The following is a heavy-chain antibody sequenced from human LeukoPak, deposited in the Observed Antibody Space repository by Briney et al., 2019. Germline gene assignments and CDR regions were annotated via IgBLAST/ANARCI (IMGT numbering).Heavy chain of an antibody. V-gene: IGHV3-30*18. Sequence: GRSLRLSCAASGFTFSSYGMHWVRQAPGKGLEWVAVISYDGSNKYCADSVKGRFTISRDNSKNTLYLQMNSLRAEDTAVYYCAKLVDAEYYFDYWGQGTLVTVSS. J-gene: IGHJ4*02. CDR3: AKLVDAEYYFDY. CDR1: GFTFSSYG. D-gene: IGHD2/OR15-2a*01. CDR2: ISYDGSNK.